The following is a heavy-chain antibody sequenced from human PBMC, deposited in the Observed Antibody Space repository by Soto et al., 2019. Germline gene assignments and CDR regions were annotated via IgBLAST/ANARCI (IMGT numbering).Heavy chain of an antibody. D-gene: IGHD4-17*01. J-gene: IGHJ4*02. Sequence: QVQLRESGPGLVRPSETLSLTCTVSGGSITGYYWSWIRQPPGKGLEWIGYIYGSGTTTYNAALKSRVTISADTSKNQLSLNLRSVTAADTAVYYCARRNYGEEGYFFDFWGQGLLVTVSS. V-gene: IGHV4-59*08. CDR2: IYGSGTT. CDR1: GGSITGYY. CDR3: ARRNYGEEGYFFDF.